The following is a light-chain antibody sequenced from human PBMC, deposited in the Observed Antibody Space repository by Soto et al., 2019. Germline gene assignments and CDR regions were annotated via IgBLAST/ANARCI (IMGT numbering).Light chain of an antibody. V-gene: IGKV1-5*03. J-gene: IGKJ1*01. CDR3: QQYDSYSVRT. CDR2: KAS. Sequence: IRMTQSPSTLSASVDDGVTITCRASQTITTSLAWYQQKPGKAPKLLIYKASSLESGVPSRFSGSGSGTEFTLTISSLQPDDFATYYCQQYDSYSVRTFGQGTKVEI. CDR1: QTITTS.